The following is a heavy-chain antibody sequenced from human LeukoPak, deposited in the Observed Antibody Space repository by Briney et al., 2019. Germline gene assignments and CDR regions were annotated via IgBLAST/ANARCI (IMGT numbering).Heavy chain of an antibody. Sequence: GRSLRLSCAAYGFTFSNFAMNWVRQDPGKGLEWVAFISYDGSIKSYADSVKGRFAVSRDNSKNTLYLQMNSLRPEDTAFYYCAKSYDNGWYVCDYWGQGTLVTLSS. CDR3: AKSYDNGWYVCDY. CDR1: GFTFSNFA. V-gene: IGHV3-30*09. CDR2: ISYDGSIK. J-gene: IGHJ4*02. D-gene: IGHD6-19*01.